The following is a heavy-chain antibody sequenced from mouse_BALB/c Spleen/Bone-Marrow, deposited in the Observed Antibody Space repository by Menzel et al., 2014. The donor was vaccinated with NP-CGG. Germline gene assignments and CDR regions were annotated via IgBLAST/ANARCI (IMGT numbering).Heavy chain of an antibody. Sequence: VQLQQPGAELAKPGASVKMSCRASGYTFTTYWMHWVKQRPGQGLEWIGYINPTTGYTEYNQKFQDRATLTADESSSTAYMQLSSLTSEDSAIYYCARDRSYRFRATDYWGQGTSVTVSS. D-gene: IGHD2-14*01. CDR1: GYTFTTYW. J-gene: IGHJ4*01. V-gene: IGHV1-7*01. CDR2: INPTTGYT. CDR3: ARDRSYRFRATDY.